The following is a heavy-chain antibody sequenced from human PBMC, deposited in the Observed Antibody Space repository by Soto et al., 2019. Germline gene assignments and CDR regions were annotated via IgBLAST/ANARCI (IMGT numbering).Heavy chain of an antibody. V-gene: IGHV2-26*04. CDR2: IFSNDEK. J-gene: IGHJ5*02. Sequence: KESGPVLVKPTETLTLTCTVSGFSLSNAGLGVSWIRQPPGKALEWLAHIFSNDEKSYSTSLKSRLTISEDTSKSQVVLIMTNMDPVDTATYYCASTYSTSWYWFDPWGQGTLVTVSS. CDR1: GFSLSNAGLG. D-gene: IGHD6-13*01. CDR3: ASTYSTSWYWFDP.